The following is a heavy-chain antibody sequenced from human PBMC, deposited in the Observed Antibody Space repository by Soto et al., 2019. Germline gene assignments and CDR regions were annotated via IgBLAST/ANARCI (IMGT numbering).Heavy chain of an antibody. CDR2: ISGSGGSA. D-gene: IGHD6-6*01. J-gene: IGHJ5*02. V-gene: IGHV3-23*01. CDR1: GFTFSSYA. CDR3: AKNRRSSMALPFHP. Sequence: EVQLLESGGGLVQPGGSLRLSCAGSGFTFSSYAMSWVRQAPGKGLEWVSAISGSGGSAYYADSVKGRFTISRDNSKNTLYLQMNTLRADDTAVYYCAKNRRSSMALPFHPWRQGTMVTVSS.